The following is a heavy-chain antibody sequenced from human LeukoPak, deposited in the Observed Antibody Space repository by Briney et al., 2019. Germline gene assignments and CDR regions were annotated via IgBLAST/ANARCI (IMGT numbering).Heavy chain of an antibody. CDR1: GFTVSSNY. CDR3: AKVYCSSTSCHPGLYYFDY. J-gene: IGHJ4*02. Sequence: GGSLRLSCAASGFTVSSNYMSWVRQAPGKGLEWVSVLYSRGNTYYADSVKGRFTISRDNSKNTLYLQMNSLRAEDTALYYCAKVYCSSTSCHPGLYYFDYWGQGTLVTVSS. D-gene: IGHD2-2*01. V-gene: IGHV3-53*05. CDR2: LYSRGNT.